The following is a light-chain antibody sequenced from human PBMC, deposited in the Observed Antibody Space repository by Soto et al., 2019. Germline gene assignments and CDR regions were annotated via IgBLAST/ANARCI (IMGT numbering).Light chain of an antibody. CDR2: SND. V-gene: IGLV1-44*01. J-gene: IGLJ1*01. CDR3: VTWDDSLNAEV. Sequence: QSVLTQPPSTSGTPGQRVTITCSGSNSNIGGNTVNWYQHLPGAAPKLLMYSNDQRPSGVPDRFSASKFGTTASLPISWPQSEDEADYRCVTWDDSLNAEVFGGARKVAVL. CDR1: NSNIGGNT.